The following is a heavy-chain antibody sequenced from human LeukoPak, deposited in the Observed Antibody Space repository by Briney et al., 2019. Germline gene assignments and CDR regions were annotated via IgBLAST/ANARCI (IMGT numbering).Heavy chain of an antibody. V-gene: IGHV1-69*04. Sequence: SVKVSCKASGGTFSSYAIGRVRQAPGQGLEWMGRIIPIFDITNYAQRFQGRVTIAADKSTGTAYMELSSLRSEDTAVYYCARLTVTPYYFDYWGQGTLVTVSS. D-gene: IGHD4-11*01. CDR3: ARLTVTPYYFDY. CDR1: GGTFSSYA. J-gene: IGHJ4*02. CDR2: IIPIFDIT.